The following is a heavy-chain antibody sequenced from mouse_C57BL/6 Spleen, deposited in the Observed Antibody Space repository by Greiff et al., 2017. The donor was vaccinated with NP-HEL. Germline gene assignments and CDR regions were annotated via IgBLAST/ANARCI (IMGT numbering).Heavy chain of an antibody. CDR3: ASGDGDYDGSFSY. D-gene: IGHD2-4*01. CDR1: GYTFTTYP. Sequence: QVQLQQSGAELVKPGASVKMSCKASGYTFTTYPIEWMQQTHGKSLEWIGNFPPYNDATKYNEKFKGKATLTVEKSSSTVYLELSRLTSDYSAVYYCASGDGDYDGSFSYWGQGTLVTVSA. V-gene: IGHV1-47*01. CDR2: FPPYNDAT. J-gene: IGHJ3*01.